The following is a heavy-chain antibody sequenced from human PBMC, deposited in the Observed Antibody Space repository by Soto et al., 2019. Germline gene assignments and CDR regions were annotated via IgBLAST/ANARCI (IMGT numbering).Heavy chain of an antibody. CDR3: ARISSVTLTMVRGHPKWFDP. J-gene: IGHJ5*02. V-gene: IGHV1-18*01. CDR2: ISAYNGNT. Sequence: GASVKVSCKASGYTFTSYGISWVRQAPGQGLEWLGWISAYNGNTNYAQKLQGRVTMTTDTSTSTAYMELRSLRSDDTAVYYCARISSVTLTMVRGHPKWFDPWGQGTLVTVSS. D-gene: IGHD3-10*01. CDR1: GYTFTSYG.